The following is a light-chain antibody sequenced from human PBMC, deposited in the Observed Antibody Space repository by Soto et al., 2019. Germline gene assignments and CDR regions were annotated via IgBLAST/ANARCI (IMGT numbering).Light chain of an antibody. V-gene: IGKV1-39*01. CDR2: ATS. Sequence: DTQMTQSPSYLSASVGDRISITCRASQTASNYVNWYQQKPGKAPTLLISATSTLQSGVPSRFRGSGSGTDFTLPITSLLPEDFATYYCQQTYTTPRTFGQGTKVAIK. J-gene: IGKJ1*01. CDR3: QQTYTTPRT. CDR1: QTASNY.